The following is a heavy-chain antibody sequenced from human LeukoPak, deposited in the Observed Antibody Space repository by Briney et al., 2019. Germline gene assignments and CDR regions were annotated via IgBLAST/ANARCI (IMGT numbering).Heavy chain of an antibody. J-gene: IGHJ6*03. Sequence: SETLSLTCTVSGASISNYYWTWIRQPAGKGLEWIGRMYSTGSTIYNPSLKSRVTMSVDTSKNQFSLTLSSVTAADTAVYYCARTRSYYMDVWAKGTTVTVSS. V-gene: IGHV4-4*07. CDR3: ARTRSYYMDV. CDR1: GASISNYY. D-gene: IGHD6-19*01. CDR2: MYSTGST.